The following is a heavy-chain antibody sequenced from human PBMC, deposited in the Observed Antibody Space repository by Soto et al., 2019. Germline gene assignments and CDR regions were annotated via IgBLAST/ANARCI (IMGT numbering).Heavy chain of an antibody. J-gene: IGHJ1*01. CDR1: GGTFSSYT. Sequence: ASVKVSCKASGGTFSSYTISWVRQAPGQGLEWMGRIIPILGIANYAQKFQGRVTITADKSTSTAYMELSSLRSEGTAVYYCASSPVYCSGGSCRGYFQHWGQGTLVTVSS. V-gene: IGHV1-69*02. CDR2: IIPILGIA. CDR3: ASSPVYCSGGSCRGYFQH. D-gene: IGHD2-15*01.